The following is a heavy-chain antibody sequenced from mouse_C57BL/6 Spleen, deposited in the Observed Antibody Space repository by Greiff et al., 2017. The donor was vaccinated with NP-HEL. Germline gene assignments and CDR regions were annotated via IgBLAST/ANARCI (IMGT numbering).Heavy chain of an antibody. CDR3: AREGVSNYEV. J-gene: IGHJ1*03. V-gene: IGHV1-19*01. CDR1: GYTFTDYY. CDR2: INPYNGGT. Sequence: EVQLQQSGPVLVKPGASVKMSCKASGYTFTDYYMNWVKQSHGKSLEWIGVINPYNGGTSYNQKFKGKATLTVDKSSSTAYMELNSLTSEDSAVLYCAREGVSNYEVWGTGTTVTVSS. D-gene: IGHD2-5*01.